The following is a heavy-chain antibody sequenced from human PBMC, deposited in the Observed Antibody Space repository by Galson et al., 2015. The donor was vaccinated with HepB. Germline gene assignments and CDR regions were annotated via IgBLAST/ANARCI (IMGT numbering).Heavy chain of an antibody. D-gene: IGHD3-10*01. CDR3: ARDRASDAFDI. J-gene: IGHJ3*02. Sequence: SLRLSCAASGFTFSSYWMHWVRQAPGKGLVWVSRISRGGSSINYADSVKGRFTISRDNAKNTLCLQMNSLRADDTAIYYCARDRASDAFDIWGQGTMVTVSS. CDR1: GFTFSSYW. V-gene: IGHV3-74*01. CDR2: ISRGGSSI.